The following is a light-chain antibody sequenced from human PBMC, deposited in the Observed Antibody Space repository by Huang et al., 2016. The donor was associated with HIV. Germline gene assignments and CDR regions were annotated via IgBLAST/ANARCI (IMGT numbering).Light chain of an antibody. CDR2: AAS. CDR1: QGIANH. V-gene: IGKV1-27*01. J-gene: IGKJ3*01. Sequence: DIQMTQSPSSLSASVGDRVTISCRASQGIANHLAWYQQKPGKAPKLLVDAASALRSGVPSRFSGSGSGTEFTLTISSLQPEDVATYFCQKYDTAPRTFGPGTRVDIK. CDR3: QKYDTAPRT.